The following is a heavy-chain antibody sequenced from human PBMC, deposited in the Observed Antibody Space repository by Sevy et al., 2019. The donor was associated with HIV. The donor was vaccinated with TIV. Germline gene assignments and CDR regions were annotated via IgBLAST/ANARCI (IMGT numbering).Heavy chain of an antibody. V-gene: IGHV3-74*01. CDR3: VAANTWQDY. D-gene: IGHD2-15*01. CDR2: VNSDGSST. Sequence: GGSLRLSCAASGFTFSSYWMHWVSQAQGKGPVWVSGVNSDGSSTNYADSVKGRFTMSRDSAKNTLYLQMNSLRAEDTAVYFCVAANTWQDYWGQGTLVTVSS. J-gene: IGHJ4*02. CDR1: GFTFSSYW.